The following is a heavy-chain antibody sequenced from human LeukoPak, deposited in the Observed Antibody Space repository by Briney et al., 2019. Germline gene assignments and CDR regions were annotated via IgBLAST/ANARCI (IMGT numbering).Heavy chain of an antibody. V-gene: IGHV3-30*03. CDR1: GCTFSGHA. CDR3: ASDLRRIADYYFDY. D-gene: IGHD6-13*01. J-gene: IGHJ4*02. CDR2: ISSVGRDK. Sequence: PGGSLRLSCAASGCTFSGHAIHWVRQAPGKGLEWVAVISSVGRDKHHADSVKGRFTISRDNSKNTLYLQTNRQRTSDTAVYYCASDLRRIADYYFDYWGQGTLVTVSS.